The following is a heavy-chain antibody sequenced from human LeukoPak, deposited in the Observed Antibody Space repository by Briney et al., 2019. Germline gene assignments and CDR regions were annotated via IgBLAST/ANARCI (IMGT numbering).Heavy chain of an antibody. CDR1: GGSISRGDDY. CDR2: IYYSGST. D-gene: IGHD2-2*01. J-gene: IGHJ4*02. Sequence: PSETLSLTCTVSGGSISRGDDYWSWIRQPPGKGLERIGYIYYSGSTYYNPSLKSRVTISVDTSKNQFSLKLSSVTAADTAVYYCARVVCSSTSCGAYFDYWGQGTLVTVSS. CDR3: ARVVCSSTSCGAYFDY. V-gene: IGHV4-30-4*08.